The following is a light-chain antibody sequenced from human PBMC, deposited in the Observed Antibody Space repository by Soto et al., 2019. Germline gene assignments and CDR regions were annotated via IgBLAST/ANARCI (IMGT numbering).Light chain of an antibody. Sequence: SALTQPAAVSGSPGESITISCTGTTSDIGTYNYVSWFQQYSGKAPKLLIYEVNNRPSGVSNRFSGSKSGNSASLTISGLQAEDEADYYCNSMTISSTSRYVFGTGTKVTVL. CDR3: NSMTISSTSRYV. CDR2: EVN. J-gene: IGLJ1*01. V-gene: IGLV2-14*01. CDR1: TSDIGTYNY.